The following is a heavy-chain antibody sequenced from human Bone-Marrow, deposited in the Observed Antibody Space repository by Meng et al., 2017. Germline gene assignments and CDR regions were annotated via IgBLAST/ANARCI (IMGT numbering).Heavy chain of an antibody. Sequence: ASVKVSCKASGYTFTGYYIHWVRQAPGQGLEWMGRINPNSGVTNYAQRFQGRVTMTRDTSISTAYMELSWLTSDDTAVYYCARRESDDSTGYYYWGQGTLVTGS. V-gene: IGHV1-2*06. CDR3: ARRESDDSTGYYY. CDR1: GYTFTGYY. J-gene: IGHJ4*02. D-gene: IGHD3-22*01. CDR2: INPNSGVT.